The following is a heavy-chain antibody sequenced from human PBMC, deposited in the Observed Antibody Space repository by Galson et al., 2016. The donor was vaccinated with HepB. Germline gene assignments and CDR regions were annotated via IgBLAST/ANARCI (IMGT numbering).Heavy chain of an antibody. Sequence: SVKVSCKASGYTFTRYTIHWVRQAPGQRLEWMGWINASKGDTKYSQKFQGSVRITRDISASTAYMELSSLRSEDTAVYYCARRASDCTDGVCYTLGGEAEPLNFDYWGQGTLVTVSS. CDR3: ARRASDCTDGVCYTLGGEAEPLNFDY. CDR1: GYTFTRYT. CDR2: INASKGDT. V-gene: IGHV1-3*01. D-gene: IGHD2-8*01. J-gene: IGHJ4*02.